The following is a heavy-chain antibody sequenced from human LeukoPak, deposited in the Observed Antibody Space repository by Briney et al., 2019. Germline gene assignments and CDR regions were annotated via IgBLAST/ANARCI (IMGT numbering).Heavy chain of an antibody. CDR3: ARDRALLRCYFDY. V-gene: IGHV1-3*01. CDR1: GYTFTSYA. J-gene: IGHJ4*02. CDR2: INAGNGNT. D-gene: IGHD3-3*01. Sequence: ASVKVSCKASGYTFTSYAMHWVRQAPGQRLEWMGWINAGNGNTKYSQKFQGRVTITRDTSASTAYMELSSLRSEDTAVYYCARDRALLRCYFDYWGQGTLVTVSS.